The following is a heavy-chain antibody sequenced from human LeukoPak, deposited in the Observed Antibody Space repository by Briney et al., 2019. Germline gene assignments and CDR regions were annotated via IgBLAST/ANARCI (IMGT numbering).Heavy chain of an antibody. CDR1: GFTFSSYG. CDR3: AKPTYYYDSSGYYGTFDP. CDR2: IRYDGSNK. V-gene: IGHV3-30*02. D-gene: IGHD3-22*01. Sequence: GGSLRLSCAASGFTFSSYGTHWVRQAPGKGLEWVAFIRYDGSNKYYADSVKGRFTISRDNSKNTLYLQMNSLRAEDTAVYYCAKPTYYYDSSGYYGTFDPWGQGTLVTVSS. J-gene: IGHJ5*02.